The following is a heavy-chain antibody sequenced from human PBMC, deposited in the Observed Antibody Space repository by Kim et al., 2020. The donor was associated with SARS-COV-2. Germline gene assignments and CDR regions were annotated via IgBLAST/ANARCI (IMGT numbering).Heavy chain of an antibody. CDR2: ISSSSSYI. CDR1: GFTFSSYS. V-gene: IGHV3-21*01. CDR3: AFGVGQEDIVVVPAAFFDY. D-gene: IGHD2-2*01. J-gene: IGHJ4*02. Sequence: GGSLRLSCAASGFTFSSYSMNWVRQAPGKGLEWVSSISSSSSYIYYADSVKGRFTISRDNAKNSLYLQMNSLRAEDTAVYYCAFGVGQEDIVVVPAAFFDYWGQGTLVTVSS.